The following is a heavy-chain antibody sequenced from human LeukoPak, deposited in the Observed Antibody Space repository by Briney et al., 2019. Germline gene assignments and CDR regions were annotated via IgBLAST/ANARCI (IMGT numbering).Heavy chain of an antibody. D-gene: IGHD1-26*01. J-gene: IGHJ1*01. CDR2: INSDGSST. V-gene: IGHV3-74*01. CDR3: AREVPWDGDFQH. Sequence: QPGGSLRLSCAASGFTFSNYWMHWVRQVTGKGLVWVSRINSDGSSTNYADFVKGRFTISRDNAKNTLYLQMNSLRAEDTAVYYCAREVPWDGDFQHWGQGTLVTVSS. CDR1: GFTFSNYW.